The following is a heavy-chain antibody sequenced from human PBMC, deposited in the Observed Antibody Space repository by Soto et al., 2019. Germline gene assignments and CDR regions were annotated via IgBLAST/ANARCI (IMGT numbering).Heavy chain of an antibody. V-gene: IGHV3-66*01. J-gene: IGHJ6*04. Sequence: EVQLVESGGGLVQPGGSLRLSCAASGFTVSSKYMTWVRQAPGKGLEWVSLIQSGGTTYYADSVKGRFTISRDTSENTLHLKMAGLRVEDTAVYSWARDDVLCDGGRCYGIPLDVWGKGPTVTVSS. CDR3: ARDDVLCDGGRCYGIPLDV. D-gene: IGHD2-15*01. CDR2: IQSGGTT. CDR1: GFTVSSKY.